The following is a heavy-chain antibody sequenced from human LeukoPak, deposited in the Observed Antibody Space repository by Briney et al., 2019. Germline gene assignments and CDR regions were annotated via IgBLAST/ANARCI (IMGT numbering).Heavy chain of an antibody. J-gene: IGHJ6*02. V-gene: IGHV3-7*03. D-gene: IGHD3-16*01. CDR3: ARGGGLDV. Sequence: PGGSLRLSCAASGFTFDDYGMNWARQAPGKGLEWVASINHNGNVNYYVDSVKGRFTISRDNAMNSLYLQMSNLRAEDTAVYFCARGGGLDVWGQGATVTVSS. CDR2: INHNGNVN. CDR1: GFTFDDYG.